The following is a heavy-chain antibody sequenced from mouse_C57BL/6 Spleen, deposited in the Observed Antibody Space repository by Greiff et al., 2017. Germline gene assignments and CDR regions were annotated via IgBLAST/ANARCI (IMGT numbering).Heavy chain of an antibody. Sequence: VQLKESGAELVKPGASVKISCKASGYAFSSYWMNWVKQRPGKGLEWIGQIYPGAGDTNYNGKFKGKATLTADKSSSTAYMQLSSLTSEDSAVYFCARWDYDEFAYWGQGTLVTVSA. V-gene: IGHV1-80*01. D-gene: IGHD2-4*01. CDR2: IYPGAGDT. J-gene: IGHJ3*01. CDR3: ARWDYDEFAY. CDR1: GYAFSSYW.